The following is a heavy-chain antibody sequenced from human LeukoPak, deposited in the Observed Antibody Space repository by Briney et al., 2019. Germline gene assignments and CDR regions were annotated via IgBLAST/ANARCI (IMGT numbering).Heavy chain of an antibody. D-gene: IGHD6-6*01. J-gene: IGHJ3*02. Sequence: PGGSLRLSCAASGFTFSSYAMSWVRQAPGKGLEWVSAISGSGGSTYYADSVKGRFTISKDNSKNTLYLQMNSLRVEDTAVYYCAKVIGGSSAYDALDIWGQGTMVTVSS. CDR3: AKVIGGSSAYDALDI. CDR2: ISGSGGST. CDR1: GFTFSSYA. V-gene: IGHV3-23*01.